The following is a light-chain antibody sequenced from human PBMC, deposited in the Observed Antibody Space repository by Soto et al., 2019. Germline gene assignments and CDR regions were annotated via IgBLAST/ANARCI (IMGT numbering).Light chain of an antibody. V-gene: IGKV3-20*01. J-gene: IGKJ5*01. CDR3: QQYGSYPIT. CDR1: QSVSSSY. Sequence: EILLTQSPGTLSLSPGERATLSCRASQSVSSSYLAWYQQKNGQAPRLLIYGASSRDTGIPDRFSGTWSGTDFTLAYSRLEPEDFEVYYCQQYGSYPITFGQGTRLEIK. CDR2: GAS.